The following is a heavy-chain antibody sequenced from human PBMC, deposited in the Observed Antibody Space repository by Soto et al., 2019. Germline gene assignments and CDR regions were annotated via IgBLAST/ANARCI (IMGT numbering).Heavy chain of an antibody. D-gene: IGHD5-12*01. CDR3: AREGDGYNLGPSVDFDY. CDR2: INPSGGST. CDR1: GYTFTTYY. V-gene: IGHV1-46*01. J-gene: IGHJ4*02. Sequence: QVQLVQSGAEVKKPGASVKVSCKASGYTFTTYYMHWVRQAPGQGLEWMGVINPSGGSTSYAQKFQGRVTVTRDTSTSTLYMELSSLRSGDTAVYYCAREGDGYNLGPSVDFDYWGQGTLVTVSS.